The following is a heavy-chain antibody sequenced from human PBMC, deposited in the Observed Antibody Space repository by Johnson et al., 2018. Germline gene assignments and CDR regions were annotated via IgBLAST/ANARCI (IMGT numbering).Heavy chain of an antibody. V-gene: IGHV3-7*03. Sequence: VQLVQAGGGLVQPGGSLRLSCAASGFTFSSYWMSWVRQAPGKGLEWVANIKQDGSEKYYVDSVKGRFPISRDNAKNSLYLQMNSLRAEDTALYHCARGPSIAAFTGAFDIWGQGTMVTVSS. CDR1: GFTFSSYW. CDR3: ARGPSIAAFTGAFDI. CDR2: IKQDGSEK. J-gene: IGHJ3*02. D-gene: IGHD6-6*01.